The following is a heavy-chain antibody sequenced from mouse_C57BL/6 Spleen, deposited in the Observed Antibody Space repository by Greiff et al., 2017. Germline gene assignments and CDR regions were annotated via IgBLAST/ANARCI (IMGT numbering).Heavy chain of an antibody. V-gene: IGHV1-64*01. Sequence: QVQLQQPGAELVKPGASVKLSCKASGYTFTSYWMHWVKQRPGQGLEWIGMIHPNSGSTNYNEKFKSKATLTVDKSTSTAYMQLSSLTSEDSAVYYCARVYGGDYDYAMDYWGQGTSVTVSS. J-gene: IGHJ4*01. CDR3: ARVYGGDYDYAMDY. D-gene: IGHD2-3*01. CDR1: GYTFTSYW. CDR2: IHPNSGST.